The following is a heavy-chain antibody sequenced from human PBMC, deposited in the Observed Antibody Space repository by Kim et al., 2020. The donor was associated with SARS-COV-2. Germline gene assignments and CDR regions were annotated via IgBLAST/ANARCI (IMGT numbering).Heavy chain of an antibody. Sequence: GGSLRLSCAASGFAFGRFAMTWFRQAPGKGLEWVSIVYGGGDGLNYADSVKGRFTISRDNSKNALYLQMNSLKGEDTAVYYCAKGRGPELVNWHFDVWGRGPLVTVSS. CDR1: GFAFGRFA. J-gene: IGHJ2*01. V-gene: IGHV3-23*01. CDR3: AKGRGPELVNWHFDV. CDR2: VYGGGDGL. D-gene: IGHD6-6*01.